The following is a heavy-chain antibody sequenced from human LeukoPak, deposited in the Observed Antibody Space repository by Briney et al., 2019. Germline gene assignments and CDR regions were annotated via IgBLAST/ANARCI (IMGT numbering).Heavy chain of an antibody. CDR1: GFIFRTYA. CDR2: ISSSGEFT. Sequence: GGSLRLSCAASGFIFRTYAMRWVRQAPGKGLEWVSSISSSGEFTYYVDSAKGRFTISRDNSKNKLYLLRTSLTVEDTAVYYCAKDRPNYNQSDGSDYKRNGDYWGQGTLVTVSS. CDR3: AKDRPNYNQSDGSDYKRNGDY. V-gene: IGHV3-23*01. J-gene: IGHJ4*02. D-gene: IGHD1-1*01.